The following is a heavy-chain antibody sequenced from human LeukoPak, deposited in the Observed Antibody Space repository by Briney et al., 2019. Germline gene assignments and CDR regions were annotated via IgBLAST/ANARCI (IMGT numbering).Heavy chain of an antibody. CDR2: INSDGSST. CDR3: ARSTWELYAFDI. J-gene: IGHJ3*02. D-gene: IGHD1-26*01. Sequence: GGSLRLSCAASGFTFSSYWMHWVRQAPGKGLVWVSRINSDGSSTSYADSVEGRFTISRDNAKNSLYLQMNSLRAEDTAVYYCARSTWELYAFDIWGQGTMVTVSS. CDR1: GFTFSSYW. V-gene: IGHV3-74*01.